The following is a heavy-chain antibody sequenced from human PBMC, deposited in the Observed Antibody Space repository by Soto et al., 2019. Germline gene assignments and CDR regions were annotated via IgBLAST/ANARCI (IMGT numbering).Heavy chain of an antibody. Sequence: ASVKVSCKASGYTFTSYDINWVRQATGQGLEWMGWMNPNSGNTGYAQKFQGRVTMTRNTSISTAYMELSRLRSDDTAVYYCARVAPGTTLLAGAFEIWGQGTMVTASS. CDR3: ARVAPGTTLLAGAFEI. J-gene: IGHJ3*02. CDR2: MNPNSGNT. D-gene: IGHD1-7*01. V-gene: IGHV1-8*01. CDR1: GYTFTSYD.